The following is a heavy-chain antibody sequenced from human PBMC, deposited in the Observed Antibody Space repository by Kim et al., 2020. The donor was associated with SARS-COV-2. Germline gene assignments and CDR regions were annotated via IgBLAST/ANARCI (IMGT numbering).Heavy chain of an antibody. V-gene: IGHV3-21*01. CDR3: ARGGGRGWFDP. D-gene: IGHD1-26*01. CDR1: GFTFSSYS. J-gene: IGHJ5*02. CDR2: ISSSSSYI. Sequence: GGSLRLSCAASGFTFSSYSMNWVRQAPGKGLEWVSSISSSSSYIYYADSVKGRFTISRDNAKNSLYLQMNSLRAEDTAVYYCARGGGRGWFDPWGQGTLVTVSS.